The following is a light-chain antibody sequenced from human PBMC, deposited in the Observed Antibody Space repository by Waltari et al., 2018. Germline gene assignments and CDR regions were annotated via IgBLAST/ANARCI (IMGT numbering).Light chain of an antibody. CDR3: QIWYSSSDHDV. CDR2: YDS. CDR1: NIGSKN. V-gene: IGLV3-21*01. J-gene: IGLJ6*01. Sequence: SYDVTQPPSVSVSPGQTARITCGGDNIGSKNVHWYQQKPPLAHVLVIYYDSERPSGIPERFSGSKSWNAATLTISGVEAEDDADYYCQIWYSSSDHDVFGSGTKLTVL.